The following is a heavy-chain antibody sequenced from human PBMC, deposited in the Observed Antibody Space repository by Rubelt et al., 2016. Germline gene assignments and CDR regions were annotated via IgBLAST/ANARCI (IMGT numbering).Heavy chain of an antibody. CDR2: ISHEGSDK. CDR3: TRARRYFDL. V-gene: IGHV3-30*04. Sequence: GGGVVQPGGSLRLSCAASGFTFSTYALHWVRQAPGKGLEWVAVISHEGSDKNYANSVKGRFTISRNNSRNTLYLQMTSLKVEDTAVYYCTRARRYFDLWGRGTLVTVPS. CDR1: GFTFSTYA. J-gene: IGHJ2*01.